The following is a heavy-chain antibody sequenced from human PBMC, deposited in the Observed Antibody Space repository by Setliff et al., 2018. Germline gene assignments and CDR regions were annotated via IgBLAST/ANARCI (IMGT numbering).Heavy chain of an antibody. CDR3: ARRHCSGGSYYSLNYFDY. D-gene: IGHD2-15*01. J-gene: IGHJ4*02. Sequence: PSETLSLTCAVSGYFISSGYYWGWIRQPPGKGLEWIGSIYHSGSTYYNPSLKSRVTISVDTSKKQFSLKLSSVTAADTAVYYCARRHCSGGSYYSLNYFDYWGQGTLVTVSS. CDR1: GYFISSGYY. V-gene: IGHV4-38-2*01. CDR2: IYHSGST.